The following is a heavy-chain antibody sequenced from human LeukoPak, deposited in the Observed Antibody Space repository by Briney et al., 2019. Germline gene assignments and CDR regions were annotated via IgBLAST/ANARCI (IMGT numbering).Heavy chain of an antibody. Sequence: PGGSLRLSCAASGFTFDDYGMSWVRQVPGKGLEWVSGINWNGGRIGYADSVKGRFTISRDNAKNSLYLQMISLRAEDTAVYYCARDGSGMGDFDYWGQGTLVTVSS. V-gene: IGHV3-20*04. CDR3: ARDGSGMGDFDY. D-gene: IGHD3-10*01. CDR2: INWNGGRI. CDR1: GFTFDDYG. J-gene: IGHJ4*02.